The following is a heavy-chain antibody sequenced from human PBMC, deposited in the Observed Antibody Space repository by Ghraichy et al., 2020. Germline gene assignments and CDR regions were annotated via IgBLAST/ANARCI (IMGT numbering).Heavy chain of an antibody. CDR3: ASLGAVAGPFTFDY. V-gene: IGHV4-39*01. CDR1: GGSISSSSYY. J-gene: IGHJ4*02. D-gene: IGHD6-19*01. Sequence: SETLSLTCTVSGGSISSSSYYWGWIRQPPGKGLEWIGSIYYSGSTYYNPSLKSRVTISVDTSKNQFSLKLSSVTAADTAVYYCASLGAVAGPFTFDYWGQGTLVTVSS. CDR2: IYYSGST.